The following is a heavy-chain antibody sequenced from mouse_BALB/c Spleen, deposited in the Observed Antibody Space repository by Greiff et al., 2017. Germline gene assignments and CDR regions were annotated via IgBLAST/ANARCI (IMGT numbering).Heavy chain of an antibody. J-gene: IGHJ4*01. CDR3: ARRWVDAMDY. Sequence: EVMLVESGGGLVQPGGSRKLSCAASGFTFSSFGMHWVRQAPEKGLEWVAYISSGSSTIYYADTVKGRFTISRDNPKNTLFLQMTSLRSEDTAMYYCARRWVDAMDYWGQGTSVTVSS. CDR2: ISSGSSTI. CDR1: GFTFSSFG. D-gene: IGHD1-1*01. V-gene: IGHV5-17*02.